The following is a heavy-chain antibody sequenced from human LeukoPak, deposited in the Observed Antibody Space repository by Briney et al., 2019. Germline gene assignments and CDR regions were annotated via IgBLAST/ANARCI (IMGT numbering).Heavy chain of an antibody. J-gene: IGHJ4*02. CDR3: TRVDDILTDYPNYFDY. D-gene: IGHD3-9*01. CDR2: IRSKAYGGTT. Sequence: GGSLRLSCTTSGFTFGDYSMSWVRQAPGKGLEWVGFIRSKAYGGTTEYAASVKGRFTISRDDSKSIAYLQMNSLKTEDTAVYYCTRVDDILTDYPNYFDYWGQGTLLTVSS. V-gene: IGHV3-49*04. CDR1: GFTFGDYS.